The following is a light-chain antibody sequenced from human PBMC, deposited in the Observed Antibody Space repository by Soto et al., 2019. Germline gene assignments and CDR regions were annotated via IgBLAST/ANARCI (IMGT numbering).Light chain of an antibody. Sequence: QTVVTQEPSLSVSPGGTVTLTCGLSSGSVSTGYYPSWYQQTPGQAPRTLIYSTNTRSSGVPDRFSGSILGNKAALTITGAQADDESDYYCVLYMGSGIWVFGGGTKLTVL. V-gene: IGLV8-61*01. CDR3: VLYMGSGIWV. J-gene: IGLJ3*02. CDR1: SGSVSTGYY. CDR2: STN.